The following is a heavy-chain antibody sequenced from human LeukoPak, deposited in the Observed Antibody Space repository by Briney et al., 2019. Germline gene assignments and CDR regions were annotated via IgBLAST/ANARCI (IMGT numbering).Heavy chain of an antibody. D-gene: IGHD6-19*01. CDR3: ARVSSGCFDY. J-gene: IGHJ4*02. CDR1: GFTVDSNY. CDR2: IYTGGNT. Sequence: GGSLRLSCAASGFTVDSNYLSWVRQAPGKGLEWVSTIYTGGNTYYAASVKGRFTISRDNSKNTLYLQMNSLRAEDTAVYYCARVSSGCFDYWGQGTLVTVSS. V-gene: IGHV3-53*01.